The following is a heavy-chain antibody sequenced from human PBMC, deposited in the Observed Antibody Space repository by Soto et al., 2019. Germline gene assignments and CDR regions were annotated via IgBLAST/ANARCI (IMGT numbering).Heavy chain of an antibody. D-gene: IGHD3-16*02. CDR1: VFTVSSNY. CDR2: IGGTDGGT. J-gene: IGHJ4*02. Sequence: WSLRLSCAASVFTVSSNYMSWVRQAPGKGLEWVSTIGGTDGGTYYADSVKARFTISRDNSKDTLYLQMNNLRAEDTALYYCAKGGVIATFGGVVVPYYFDSWGQGTPVTVSS. CDR3: AKGGVIATFGGVVVPYYFDS. V-gene: IGHV3-23*01.